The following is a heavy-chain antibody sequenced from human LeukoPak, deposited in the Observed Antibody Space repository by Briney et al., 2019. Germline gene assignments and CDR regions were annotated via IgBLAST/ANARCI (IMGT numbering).Heavy chain of an antibody. Sequence: GGSLRLSCAGSGFTFNNYPISWVRQTPGKGLEWVSAITGGAADSTYYADSVKGRFTISRDNAKNSLYLQMNSLRAEDTAVYYCAREYYYGSGSMDVWGQGTTVTVSS. CDR3: AREYYYGSGSMDV. J-gene: IGHJ6*02. V-gene: IGHV3-23*01. CDR2: ITGGAADST. D-gene: IGHD3-10*01. CDR1: GFTFNNYP.